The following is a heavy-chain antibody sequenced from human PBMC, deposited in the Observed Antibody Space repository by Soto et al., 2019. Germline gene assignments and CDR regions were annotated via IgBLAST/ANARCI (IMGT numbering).Heavy chain of an antibody. J-gene: IGHJ6*02. CDR3: ARRAYCGGDCYNYYGMDV. V-gene: IGHV1-69*02. CDR1: GGTFSSYT. D-gene: IGHD2-21*02. CDR2: IIPILGIA. Sequence: QVQLVQSGAEVKKPGSSVKVSCKASGGTFSSYTISWVRQAPGQGLDWMGRIIPILGIANYAQKFQGRVTITADKSTSTAYMELSSLRAEDTAVYYCARRAYCGGDCYNYYGMDVWGQGTTVTVSS.